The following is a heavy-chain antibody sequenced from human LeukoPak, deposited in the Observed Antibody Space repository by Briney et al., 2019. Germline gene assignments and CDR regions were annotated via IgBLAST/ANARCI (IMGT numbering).Heavy chain of an antibody. V-gene: IGHV3-64*01. CDR3: ARGDYDTSGYPDY. CDR2: ISTNGGST. D-gene: IGHD3-22*01. CDR1: GFTFSSYP. J-gene: IGHJ4*02. Sequence: GGSLRLSCAASGFTFSSYPMHWVRQAPGRGLEYVSAISTNGGSTYYANSVKGRFTISRDNSKNTLYLQMGSLRAEDMAVYYCARGDYDTSGYPDYWGQGTLVTVSS.